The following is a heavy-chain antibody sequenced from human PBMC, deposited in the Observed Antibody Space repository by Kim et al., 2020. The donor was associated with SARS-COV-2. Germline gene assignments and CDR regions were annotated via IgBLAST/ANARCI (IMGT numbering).Heavy chain of an antibody. V-gene: IGHV3-7*03. Sequence: GGSLRLSCTASGFTFTTYWMSWVRQAPGKGPEWVANIKEDGSEKYYVDSVKGRFTISRDNAVNSLSLQMNSLTADDTAVYYCARDWELGAVAGGYFDYWGQGILVTVSS. J-gene: IGHJ4*02. CDR3: ARDWELGAVAGGYFDY. CDR2: IKEDGSEK. D-gene: IGHD6-19*01. CDR1: GFTFTTYW.